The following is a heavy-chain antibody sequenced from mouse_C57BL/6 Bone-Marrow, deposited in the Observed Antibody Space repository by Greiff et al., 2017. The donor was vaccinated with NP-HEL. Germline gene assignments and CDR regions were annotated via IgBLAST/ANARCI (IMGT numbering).Heavy chain of an antibody. V-gene: IGHV1-82*01. J-gene: IGHJ3*01. CDR1: GYAFSSSW. Sequence: QVQLQQSGPELVKPGASVQISCKASGYAFSSSWMNWVKQRPGKGLEWIGRIYPGDGDTNYNGKFKGKATLTADKSSSTAYMQLSSLTSEDSAVYFCARPDQLTGISWFAYWGQGTLVTVSA. CDR3: ARPDQLTGISWFAY. D-gene: IGHD4-1*01. CDR2: IYPGDGDT.